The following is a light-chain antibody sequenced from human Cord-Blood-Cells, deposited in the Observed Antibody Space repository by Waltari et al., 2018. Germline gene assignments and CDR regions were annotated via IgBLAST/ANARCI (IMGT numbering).Light chain of an antibody. CDR1: QSISSW. CDR3: QQYNSYSRT. Sequence: DIQMTQSPSTLSASVGDRVTITCRASQSISSWLAWYQQKPGKAPKLLIYKAPRLESGVPSRFSGSGSGTELTLTISSLQPDDFATYYCQQYNSYSRTFGQGTKVEIK. CDR2: KAP. J-gene: IGKJ1*01. V-gene: IGKV1-5*03.